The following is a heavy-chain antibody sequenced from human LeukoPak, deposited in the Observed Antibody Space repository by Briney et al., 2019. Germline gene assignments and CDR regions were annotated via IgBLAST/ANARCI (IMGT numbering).Heavy chain of an antibody. V-gene: IGHV3-53*01. J-gene: IGHJ4*02. CDR1: GFTVSTNY. Sequence: GGSLRLSCAASGFTVSTNYMSWARQAPGKGLEWVSVVYSDGKTCYADAVKGRFTISKDSSRNTLYLQMNSLRAEDTAVYYCEGWERPFDHWGQGTLVTVSS. CDR3: EGWERPFDH. CDR2: VYSDGKT. D-gene: IGHD1-26*01.